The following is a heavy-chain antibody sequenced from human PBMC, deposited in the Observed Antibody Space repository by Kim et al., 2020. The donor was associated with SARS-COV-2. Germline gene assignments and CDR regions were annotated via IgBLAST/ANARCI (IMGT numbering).Heavy chain of an antibody. V-gene: IGHV4-59*01. CDR3: ARAYCSSTSCYDYYYGMDV. Sequence: SETLSLTCTVSGGSISSYYWSWIRQPPGKGLEWIGYIYYSGSTNYNPSLKSRVTISVDTSKNQFSLKLSSVTAADTAVYYCARAYCSSTSCYDYYYGMDVWGQGTTVTVSS. CDR2: IYYSGST. CDR1: GGSISSYY. J-gene: IGHJ6*02. D-gene: IGHD2-2*01.